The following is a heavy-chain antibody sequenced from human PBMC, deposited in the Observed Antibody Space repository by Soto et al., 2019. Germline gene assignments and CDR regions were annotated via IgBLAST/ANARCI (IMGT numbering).Heavy chain of an antibody. CDR2: IYSGGST. Sequence: GGSLRLSCAASGFTFSSYAMSWVRQAPGKGLEWVSVIYSGGSTYYADSVKGRFTISRDNSKNTLYLQMNSLRAEDTAVYYCARILVRYFDYWGQGTLVTVSS. J-gene: IGHJ4*02. CDR3: ARILVRYFDY. V-gene: IGHV3-53*01. CDR1: GFTFSSYA. D-gene: IGHD2-15*01.